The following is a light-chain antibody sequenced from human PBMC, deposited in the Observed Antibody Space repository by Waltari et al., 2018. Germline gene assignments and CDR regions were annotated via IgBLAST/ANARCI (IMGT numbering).Light chain of an antibody. CDR1: QSLLHSNGYHY. V-gene: IGKV2-28*01. Sequence: DIMMTQSPISLPVSPGEPAYIPCRSSQSLLHSNGYHYLDWYLQKPGQSPQLLIYFGSNRASGVADRFSGSASGTDFTLKVSRVEAEDVGVYFCMQGLQIPFTFGQGTKLEI. CDR2: FGS. CDR3: MQGLQIPFT. J-gene: IGKJ2*01.